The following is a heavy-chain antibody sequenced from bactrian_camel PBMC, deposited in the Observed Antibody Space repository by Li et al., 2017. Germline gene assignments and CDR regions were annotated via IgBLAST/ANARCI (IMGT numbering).Heavy chain of an antibody. Sequence: VQLVESGGGLVQPGGSLTLSCAASGFSFSSYAMIWVRQAPGKGLEWVSTINSGGGSTYYADSVKGRFTISQDNAKNIIYLQMSSLTPDDTAMYYCAAGTRIIVGDYCDGITTWGQGTQVTVS. V-gene: IGHV3S40*01. D-gene: IGHD3*01. J-gene: IGHJ6*01. CDR2: INSGGGST. CDR1: GFSFSSYA. CDR3: AAGTRIIVGDYCDGITT.